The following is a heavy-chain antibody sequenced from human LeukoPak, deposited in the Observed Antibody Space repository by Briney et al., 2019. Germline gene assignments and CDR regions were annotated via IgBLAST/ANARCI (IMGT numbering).Heavy chain of an antibody. CDR3: ARVRVGAEGKDYFDY. J-gene: IGHJ4*02. Sequence: PGGSLRLSCAASGFTFSSYGMHWVRQAPGKGLEWVANIKQDGSERYNVDSVKGRFTISRDNAKNSLYLQMNSLRAEDTAVYYCARVRVGAEGKDYFDYWGQGTLVTVSS. D-gene: IGHD1-26*01. CDR1: GFTFSSYG. V-gene: IGHV3-7*05. CDR2: IKQDGSER.